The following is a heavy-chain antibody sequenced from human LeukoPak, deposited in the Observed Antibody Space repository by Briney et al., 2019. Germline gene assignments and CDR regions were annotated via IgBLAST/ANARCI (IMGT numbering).Heavy chain of an antibody. J-gene: IGHJ5*01. V-gene: IGHV6-1*01. CDR2: TYYRSKWYD. CDR1: GDSVSSKNGA. CDR3: ARGLGTSGWYTFDF. Sequence: SQTLSLTCAISGDSVSSKNGAWNWIRQSPSRGLEWLGRTYYRSKWYDEYADSVKGRVTISPDTSKNQFSLHVYSVTPEDTAVYYCARGLGTSGWYTFDFWGQGTLVPVSS. D-gene: IGHD6-19*01.